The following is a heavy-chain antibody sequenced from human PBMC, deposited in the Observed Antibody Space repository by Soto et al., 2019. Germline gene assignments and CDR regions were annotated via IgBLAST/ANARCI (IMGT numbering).Heavy chain of an antibody. V-gene: IGHV4-59*01. CDR2: IYYSGST. CDR1: GGSISSYY. J-gene: IGHJ5*02. CDR3: ARPLFGRGNWFDP. Sequence: QVQLQESGPGLVKPSETLSLTCTVSGGSISSYYWSWIRQPPGKGLEWIGYIYYSGSTNSNPSLQRRVTISVDTSKNQFSLKLSSVTAADTAVYYCARPLFGRGNWFDPWGQGTLVTFAS. D-gene: IGHD3-10*01.